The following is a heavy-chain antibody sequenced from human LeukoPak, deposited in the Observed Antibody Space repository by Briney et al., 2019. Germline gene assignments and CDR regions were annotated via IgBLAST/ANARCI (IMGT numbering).Heavy chain of an antibody. Sequence: GGSLRLSCSASGFTFSSYAMHWVRQAPGKGLEYVSAISSNGGSTYYADSVKGRFTISRDNSKNTLYLQMNSLRAEDTAVYYCARALSGDTAMVTKPKYYYYYGMDVWGQGTTVTVSS. D-gene: IGHD5-18*01. J-gene: IGHJ6*02. CDR1: GFTFSSYA. CDR2: ISSNGGST. V-gene: IGHV3-64*04. CDR3: ARALSGDTAMVTKPKYYYYYGMDV.